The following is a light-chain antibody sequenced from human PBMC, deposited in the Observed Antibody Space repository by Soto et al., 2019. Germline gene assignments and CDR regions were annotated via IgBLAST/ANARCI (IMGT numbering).Light chain of an antibody. Sequence: QSVLTQPASVSGSPGQSITISCTGTSSDVGIYNYVSSYQQHPGKAPKLMIYEVSNRPSGVPNRFSGSKSGNTASLTISGLQAEDEDDYYCNSYKTSSTQVFGTGTKVTVL. CDR1: SSDVGIYNY. CDR3: NSYKTSSTQV. CDR2: EVS. J-gene: IGLJ1*01. V-gene: IGLV2-14*01.